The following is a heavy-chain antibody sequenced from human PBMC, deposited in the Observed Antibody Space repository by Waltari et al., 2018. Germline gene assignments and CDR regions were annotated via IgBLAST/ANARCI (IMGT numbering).Heavy chain of an antibody. Sequence: EVQLVESGGGLVKPGGSLRLSCAASGFTFSSYSMNWVRQAPGKGLEWVSSISSSSSYIYYADSVKGRFTISRDNAKNSLYLQMNSLRAEDTAVYYCAFWEIVVVVAATPGDYWGQGTLVTV. CDR3: AFWEIVVVVAATPGDY. CDR1: GFTFSSYS. CDR2: ISSSSSYI. V-gene: IGHV3-21*01. J-gene: IGHJ4*02. D-gene: IGHD2-15*01.